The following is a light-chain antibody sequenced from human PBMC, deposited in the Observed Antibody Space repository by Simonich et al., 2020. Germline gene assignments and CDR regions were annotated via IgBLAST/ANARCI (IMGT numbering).Light chain of an antibody. J-gene: IGLJ3*02. V-gene: IGLV2-11*01. Sequence: QSALTQPRSVSVSPGQSVTISCTGPSSDVGGYNYVSWYQQHPGKVPNLMIYDVSRRPSGVPARFAGAKSGNTASLTIYGLQAEDAADYYCCSYAGSYTFVFGGGTKLTVL. CDR3: CSYAGSYTFV. CDR1: SSDVGGYNY. CDR2: DVS.